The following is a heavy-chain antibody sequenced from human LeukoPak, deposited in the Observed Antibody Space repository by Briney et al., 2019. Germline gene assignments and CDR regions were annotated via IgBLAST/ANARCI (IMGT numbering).Heavy chain of an antibody. V-gene: IGHV3-53*01. CDR3: ARRYDGSGYLDY. J-gene: IGHJ4*02. D-gene: IGHD3-22*01. CDR1: GFTVSSNY. Sequence: GGSLRLSCAASGFTVSSNYMTWVRQAPGKGLEWLSVIYSGGTTYYADPVKGRFTISRDNSKNTLYLQMNSLRAEDTAVYYCARRYDGSGYLDYWGQGTLVTVSS. CDR2: IYSGGTT.